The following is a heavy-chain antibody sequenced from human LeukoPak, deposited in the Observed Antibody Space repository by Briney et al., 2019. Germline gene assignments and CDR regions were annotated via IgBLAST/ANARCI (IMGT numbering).Heavy chain of an antibody. CDR2: VSTGSNYI. Sequence: PGGSLRLSCTASGFTFSSYSLNWVRQAPGKGLEWVSSVSTGSNYIYYADSVKGRFTISRDNSKNSLYLQMNSLRTEDTALYYCAKGSSSLYYMDVWGKGTTVTVSS. V-gene: IGHV3-21*04. D-gene: IGHD6-13*01. J-gene: IGHJ6*03. CDR3: AKGSSSLYYMDV. CDR1: GFTFSSYS.